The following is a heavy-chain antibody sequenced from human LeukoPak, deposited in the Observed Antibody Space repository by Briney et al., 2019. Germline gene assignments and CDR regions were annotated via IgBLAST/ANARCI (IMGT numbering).Heavy chain of an antibody. CDR2: IYYSGST. CDR1: GGSISSSSYY. J-gene: IGHJ6*02. Sequence: SETLSLTCTVSGGSISSSSYYWGWIRQPPGKGLEWIGSIYYSGSTYYNPSLKSRVTISVDTSKNQFSLKLSSVTAADTAVYYCARLGTATDPTYYYGMDVWGQGTTVTVSS. V-gene: IGHV4-39*01. CDR3: ARLGTATDPTYYYGMDV.